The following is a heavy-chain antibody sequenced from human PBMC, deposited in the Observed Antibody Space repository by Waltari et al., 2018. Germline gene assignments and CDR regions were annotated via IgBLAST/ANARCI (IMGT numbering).Heavy chain of an antibody. CDR2: IHPSGRP. Sequence: QVQLQQWGAGLLKSSETLSLTCAVYGGSFSGYYGSWIRQPPGKELEWIGEIHPSGRPDYKSSLQSRVTIMLDTSKNHLSLKLTSVTAADTAVYYCARGLDNAKTGYWGQGTLVTVSS. CDR3: ARGLDNAKTGY. V-gene: IGHV4-34*01. J-gene: IGHJ4*02. CDR1: GGSFSGYY. D-gene: IGHD1-20*01.